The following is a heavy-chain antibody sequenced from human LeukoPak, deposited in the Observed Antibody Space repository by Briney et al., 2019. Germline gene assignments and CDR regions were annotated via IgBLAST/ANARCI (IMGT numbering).Heavy chain of an antibody. Sequence: GGSLRLSCAASGFTVSSNYMSWVRQAPGKGLEWVSVIYSGGSTYYADSVKGRFTISRDNSKNTLYLQMSSLRAEDTAVYYCVKKPGRGYNWNDVYFAFDVWGQGTMVTVSS. J-gene: IGHJ3*01. CDR1: GFTVSSNY. CDR2: IYSGGST. CDR3: VKKPGRGYNWNDVYFAFDV. D-gene: IGHD1-1*01. V-gene: IGHV3-66*01.